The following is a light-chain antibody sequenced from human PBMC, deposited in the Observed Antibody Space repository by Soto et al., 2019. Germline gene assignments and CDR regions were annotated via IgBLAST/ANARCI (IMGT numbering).Light chain of an antibody. J-gene: IGLJ1*01. Sequence: QSALTQPASVSGSPGQSITISCTGTSSDVGGYRYVFWYQQHPGKAPNLIIYEVSNRPSGVSNRFSDYKSGNTASLTISGLQAEDEGDYYCSSYTINSSLYVFGTGTKVTVL. CDR3: SSYTINSSLYV. CDR1: SSDVGGYRY. V-gene: IGLV2-14*01. CDR2: EVS.